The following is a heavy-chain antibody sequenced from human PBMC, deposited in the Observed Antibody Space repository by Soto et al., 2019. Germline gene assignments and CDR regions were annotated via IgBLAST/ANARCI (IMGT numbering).Heavy chain of an antibody. V-gene: IGHV4-59*01. CDR3: ARAHNSRFGDFYHDY. CDR2: IYYSGGST. J-gene: IGHJ4*02. Sequence: QVQLQESGPGLVKPSETLSLTCTVSGGSFGTYYWSWIRQSPERGLEWIGYIYYSGGSTNYNPSLKSRVTISADTSKIQFSLKLTSVTAADTAVYYCARAHNSRFGDFYHDYWGQGTLVTVSS. CDR1: GGSFGTYY. D-gene: IGHD1-1*01.